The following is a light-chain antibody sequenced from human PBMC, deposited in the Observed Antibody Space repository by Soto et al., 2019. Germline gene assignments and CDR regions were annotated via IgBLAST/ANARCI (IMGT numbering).Light chain of an antibody. CDR3: QQYLSAPLT. V-gene: IGKV4-1*01. CDR2: WAS. CDR1: QSVLHGSNNDNY. Sequence: DIVMTQSPDSLAVSLGERATINCKSSQSVLHGSNNDNYLAWYQQKPGQPPRLLIYWASTRKSGVPDRFSGRGSGTDFTLTISSLQAEDVAVYFCQQYLSAPLTFGGGTKVEIK. J-gene: IGKJ4*01.